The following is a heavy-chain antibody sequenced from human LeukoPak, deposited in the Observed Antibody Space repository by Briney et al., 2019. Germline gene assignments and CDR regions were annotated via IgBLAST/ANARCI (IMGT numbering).Heavy chain of an antibody. V-gene: IGHV3-30*18. Sequence: GGSLRLSCAASGFTFSSYGMHWVRQAPGKGLEWVAVISYDGSNKYYADSVKGRFTISRDNSKNTLYLQMNSLRAEDTAVYYCANLYCSITSCLDYWGQGTLVTVSS. CDR2: ISYDGSNK. D-gene: IGHD2-2*01. CDR3: ANLYCSITSCLDY. J-gene: IGHJ4*02. CDR1: GFTFSSYG.